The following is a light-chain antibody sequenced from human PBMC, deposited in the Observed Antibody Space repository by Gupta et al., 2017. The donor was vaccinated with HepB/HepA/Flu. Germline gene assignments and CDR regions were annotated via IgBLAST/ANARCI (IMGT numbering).Light chain of an antibody. Sequence: EIVLTQSPATLSLSPGQRATLSCRASQSVSSFLAWYQQKSGQAPRLLIYDASKRATGIPARFSGRGSGTDFTLTISSLEPEDFAVYYCQQRSNWPLTFGGGTKVEIK. CDR2: DAS. CDR3: QQRSNWPLT. V-gene: IGKV3-11*01. CDR1: QSVSSF. J-gene: IGKJ4*01.